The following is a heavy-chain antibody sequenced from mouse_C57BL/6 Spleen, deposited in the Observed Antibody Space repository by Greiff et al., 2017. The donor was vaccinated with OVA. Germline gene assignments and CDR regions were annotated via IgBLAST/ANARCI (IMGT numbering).Heavy chain of an antibody. CDR1: GYAFSSYW. CDR2: IYPGDGDT. V-gene: IGHV1-80*01. J-gene: IGHJ3*01. D-gene: IGHD1-1*01. Sequence: VQRVESGAELVKPGASVKISCKASGYAFSSYWMNWVKQRPGKGLEWIGQIYPGDGDTNYNGKFKGKATLTADKSSSTAYMQLSSLTSEDSAVYFCAYYGSSYWFAYWGQGTLVTVSA. CDR3: AYYGSSYWFAY.